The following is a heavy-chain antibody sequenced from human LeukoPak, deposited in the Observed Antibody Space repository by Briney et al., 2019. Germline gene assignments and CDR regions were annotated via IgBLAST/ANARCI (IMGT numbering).Heavy chain of an antibody. Sequence: PGGSLRLSCAASGFTLSNYNMNWVRQAPGKGLEWVSSISSSSSYIYYADSVKGRFTISRDNAKNSLYLQMNSLRAEDMALYYCAKAADSSGWYNPHFDYWGQGTLVTVSS. D-gene: IGHD6-19*01. V-gene: IGHV3-21*04. CDR1: GFTLSNYN. CDR2: ISSSSSYI. J-gene: IGHJ4*02. CDR3: AKAADSSGWYNPHFDY.